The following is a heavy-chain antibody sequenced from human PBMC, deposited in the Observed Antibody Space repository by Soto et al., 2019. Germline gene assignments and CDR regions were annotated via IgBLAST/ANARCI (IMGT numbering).Heavy chain of an antibody. Sequence: ASVKVSFKASGYTFTGYYMHWVRQAPGQGLEWMGWINPNSGGTNYAQKCQGRVTMTRDTSISTAYMELSRLRSDDTAVYYCARLKPYYYYGMDVWGQGTTVTVSS. V-gene: IGHV1-2*02. CDR1: GYTFTGYY. CDR3: ARLKPYYYYGMDV. J-gene: IGHJ6*02. CDR2: INPNSGGT.